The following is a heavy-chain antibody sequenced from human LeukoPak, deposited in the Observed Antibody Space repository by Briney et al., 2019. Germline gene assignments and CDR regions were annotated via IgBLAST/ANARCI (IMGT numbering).Heavy chain of an antibody. V-gene: IGHV3-30-3*01. Sequence: GGSLRLSCAASGFTFSSYAMHWVRQAPGKGLEWVAVISYDGSNKYYADSVKGRFTISRDNSKNTLYLQMNSLRAEDTAVYYCAPLGCGGSCYRFDYWGQGTLVTVSS. J-gene: IGHJ4*02. CDR1: GFTFSSYA. CDR3: APLGCGGSCYRFDY. D-gene: IGHD2-15*01. CDR2: ISYDGSNK.